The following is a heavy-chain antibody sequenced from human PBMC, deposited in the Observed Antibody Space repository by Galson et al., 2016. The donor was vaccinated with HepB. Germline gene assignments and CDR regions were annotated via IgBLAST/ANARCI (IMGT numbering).Heavy chain of an antibody. D-gene: IGHD5-18*01. CDR1: GFSVSSNY. V-gene: IGHV3-53*01. J-gene: IGHJ4*02. CDR3: AGDEGYSNGRSD. CDR2: IFSGGST. Sequence: SLRLSCAASGFSVSSNYMSWVRQAPGKGLQLVSVIFSGGSTYYADSVNGRFTISRDNSKNPLHLQMNSLKAEDTAVYYCAGDEGYSNGRSDWGQGTLVTVSS.